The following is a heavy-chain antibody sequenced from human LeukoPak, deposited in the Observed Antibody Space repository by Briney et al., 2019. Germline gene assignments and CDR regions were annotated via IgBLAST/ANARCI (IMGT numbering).Heavy chain of an antibody. CDR3: AKDSRGYSYDPVCFDS. Sequence: GGSLRLSCAASGFTFSNYGMHWVRQAPGKGLEWVAFIRYDGSYKYYADSVRGRFTISRDNSKNTLYLQMNSLRGEDTAVYYCAKDSRGYSYDPVCFDSWGQGTLVTVSS. D-gene: IGHD5-18*01. J-gene: IGHJ4*02. V-gene: IGHV3-30*02. CDR1: GFTFSNYG. CDR2: IRYDGSYK.